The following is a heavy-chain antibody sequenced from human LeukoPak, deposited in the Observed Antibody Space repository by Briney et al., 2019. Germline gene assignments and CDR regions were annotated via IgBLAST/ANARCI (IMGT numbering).Heavy chain of an antibody. CDR2: IFWTDEK. Sequence: SGPTLVKPTQTLTLTCTFSGFSLSTSGMGVSWIRQPPGKALEWLALIFWTDEKHYSPSLKSRLTITKDTSKNQVVLTMTNMDPVDTATYYCAHRHIGDRPFDPWGQGTLVTVSS. D-gene: IGHD6-6*01. CDR1: GFSLSTSGMG. V-gene: IGHV2-5*01. CDR3: AHRHIGDRPFDP. J-gene: IGHJ5*02.